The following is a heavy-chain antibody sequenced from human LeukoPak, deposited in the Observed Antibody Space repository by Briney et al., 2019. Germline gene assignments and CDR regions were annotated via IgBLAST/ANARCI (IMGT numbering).Heavy chain of an antibody. CDR3: AKDPTPYLRFLESHLHAPRKDAFDI. CDR1: GFTFSSNW. Sequence: PGGSLRLSCAASGFTFSSNWMSWVRQAPGKGLEWVSAISGSGGSTYYADSVKGRFTISRDNSKNTLYLQMNSLRAEDTAVYYCAKDPTPYLRFLESHLHAPRKDAFDIWGQGTMVTVSS. CDR2: ISGSGGST. J-gene: IGHJ3*02. V-gene: IGHV3-23*01. D-gene: IGHD3-3*01.